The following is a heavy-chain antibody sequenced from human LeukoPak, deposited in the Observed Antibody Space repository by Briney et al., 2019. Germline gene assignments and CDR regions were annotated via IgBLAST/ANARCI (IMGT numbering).Heavy chain of an antibody. V-gene: IGHV4-39*07. CDR3: ARVVGATRWLNWFDP. CDR2: IYYSGST. Sequence: SETLSLTCTVSGGSISSSSYYWGWIRQPPGTGLEWIGSIYYSGSTYYNPSLKSRVTISVDTSKNQFSLKLSSVTAADTAVYYCARVVGATRWLNWFDPWGQGTLVTVSS. D-gene: IGHD1-26*01. J-gene: IGHJ5*02. CDR1: GGSISSSSYY.